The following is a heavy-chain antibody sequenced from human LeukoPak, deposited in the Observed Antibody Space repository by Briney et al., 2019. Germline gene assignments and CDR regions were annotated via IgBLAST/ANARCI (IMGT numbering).Heavy chain of an antibody. CDR1: GLTFSSYG. V-gene: IGHV3-30*18. CDR2: ISYDGSNK. J-gene: IGHJ4*02. CDR3: AKDSGGSYDY. D-gene: IGHD1-26*01. Sequence: GGSLRLSCAASGLTFSSYGIHWVRQAPGKGLEWVAVISYDGSNKYYADSVKGRFTISRDNSKNTLYLHMNSLRAEDTAVYYCAKDSGGSYDYWGQGTLVTVSS.